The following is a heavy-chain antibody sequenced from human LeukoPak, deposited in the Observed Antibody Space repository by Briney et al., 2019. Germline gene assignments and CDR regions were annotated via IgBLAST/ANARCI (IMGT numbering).Heavy chain of an antibody. V-gene: IGHV1-2*02. CDR3: TRSHITMVRGINDYYYYMDV. D-gene: IGHD3-10*01. J-gene: IGHJ6*03. Sequence: ASVKVSCKASGYTFNVYSMHWVRQAPGQGLEWMGWINPNSGGTNYSQNFQGRVTMTRDTSITTAYMELSRLRSDDTALYYCTRSHITMVRGINDYYYYMDVWGKGTTVTVSS. CDR2: INPNSGGT. CDR1: GYTFNVYS.